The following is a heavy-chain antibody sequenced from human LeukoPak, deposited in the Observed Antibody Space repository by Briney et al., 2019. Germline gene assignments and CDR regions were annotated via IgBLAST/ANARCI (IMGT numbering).Heavy chain of an antibody. V-gene: IGHV3-15*01. CDR2: IRGNGEGGTT. D-gene: IGHD6-19*01. CDR3: TTYIVVRLAALRSGWSATFDA. J-gene: IGHJ5*02. Sequence: GGCLRPSRAVSGVSLSKAWIAWVRPAPGGGREWVGGIRGNGEGGTTDYAAPVKDRFIIPRDESKNTLYLQMNSLKAADTAVYYCTTYIVVRLAALRSGWSATFDAWGQGTLVTVSS. CDR1: GVSLSKAW.